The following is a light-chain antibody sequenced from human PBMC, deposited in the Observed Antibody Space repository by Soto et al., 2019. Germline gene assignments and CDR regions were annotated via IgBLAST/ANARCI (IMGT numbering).Light chain of an antibody. CDR3: QQYDNWPPIT. CDR2: DAS. J-gene: IGKJ5*01. CDR1: QSISPNSTNRNY. Sequence: IVMTQSPESLALSLRDRSTINCTSSQSISPNSTNRNYLAWYQQKPGQVPRLLIYDASTRASGIPARFSGSGSGTEFTLTISSLQSEDFAVYYCQQYDNWPPITFGQGTRLEIK. V-gene: IGKV4-1*01.